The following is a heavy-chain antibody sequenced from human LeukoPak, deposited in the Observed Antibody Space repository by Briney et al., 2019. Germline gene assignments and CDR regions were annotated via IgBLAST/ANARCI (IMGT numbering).Heavy chain of an antibody. J-gene: IGHJ3*02. Sequence: GGSLRLSCAASGFTFSSYSMNWVRQAPGKGLEWVSSISSSSSYIYYADSVKGRFTISRDNAKNSLYLQMNSLRAEDTAGYYCARVDSSGYYLVGACDIWGQGTMVTVSS. V-gene: IGHV3-21*01. CDR3: ARVDSSGYYLVGACDI. CDR1: GFTFSSYS. D-gene: IGHD3-22*01. CDR2: ISSSSSYI.